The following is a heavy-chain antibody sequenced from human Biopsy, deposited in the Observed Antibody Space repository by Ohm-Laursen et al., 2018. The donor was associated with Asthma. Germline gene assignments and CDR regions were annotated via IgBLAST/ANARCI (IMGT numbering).Heavy chain of an antibody. D-gene: IGHD5-12*01. J-gene: IGHJ6*02. CDR1: GDSFSNYA. CDR2: LIPVLGTP. Sequence: ASVKASCKASGDSFSNYAISWVRQAPGQGLEWMGGLIPVLGTPDHAQMFEGRVTITADESTSTAYMELSSLSSEDTAVYYCARGYSGSDRIVYYYSGLEVWSQGTTVTVSS. CDR3: ARGYSGSDRIVYYYSGLEV. V-gene: IGHV1-69*13.